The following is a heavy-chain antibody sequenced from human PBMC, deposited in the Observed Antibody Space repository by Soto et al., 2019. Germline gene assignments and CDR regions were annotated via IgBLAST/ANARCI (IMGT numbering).Heavy chain of an antibody. CDR2: ISYDGSNK. CDR3: AKDPPGGRDGYNFDY. D-gene: IGHD5-12*01. Sequence: GWSLRLSCASSGFTFSSYGMHWVRQAPGKGLEWVAVISYDGSNKYYADSVKGRFTISRDNSKNTLYLQMNSLRAEDTAVYYCAKDPPGGRDGYNFDYWGQGTLVTVSS. V-gene: IGHV3-30*18. J-gene: IGHJ4*02. CDR1: GFTFSSYG.